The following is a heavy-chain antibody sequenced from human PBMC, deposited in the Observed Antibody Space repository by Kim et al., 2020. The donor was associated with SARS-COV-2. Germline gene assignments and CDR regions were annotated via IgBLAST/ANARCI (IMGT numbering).Heavy chain of an antibody. V-gene: IGHV3-21*01. CDR3: ASARSDYDILTGYYPHAFDI. Sequence: GGSLRLSCAASGFTFSSYSMNWVRQAPGKGLEWVSSISSSSSYIYYADSVKGRFTISRDNAKNSLYLQMNSLRAEDTAVYYCASARSDYDILTGYYPHAFDIWGQGTMVTVSS. CDR1: GFTFSSYS. CDR2: ISSSSSYI. D-gene: IGHD3-9*01. J-gene: IGHJ3*02.